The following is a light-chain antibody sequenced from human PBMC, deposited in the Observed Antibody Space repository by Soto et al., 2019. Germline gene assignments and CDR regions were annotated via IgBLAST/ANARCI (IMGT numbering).Light chain of an antibody. Sequence: QSALTQPASVSGSPGQSITISCTGTTGDIGTYNYVSWYQHHPDKAPRFMIYEVSNRPSGVSNRFSGSKSGNTASLTISGLQAEDEADYYCTSFTNSRTVVFGGGTKLPS. CDR1: TGDIGTYNY. CDR3: TSFTNSRTVV. V-gene: IGLV2-14*01. CDR2: EVS. J-gene: IGLJ3*02.